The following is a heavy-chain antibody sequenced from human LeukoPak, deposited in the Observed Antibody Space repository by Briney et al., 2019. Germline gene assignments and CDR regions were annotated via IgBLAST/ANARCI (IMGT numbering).Heavy chain of an antibody. Sequence: GGSLRLSCAASGITFSSYAMSWVRQAPGKGLEWVSTISGSGGSTYYADSVKGRFTISRDNSKNTLYLQMNSLRAEDAAVYYCAKDYFGYGSATPDAFDIWGQGTMVTVSS. D-gene: IGHD3-10*01. J-gene: IGHJ3*02. CDR1: GITFSSYA. CDR3: AKDYFGYGSATPDAFDI. V-gene: IGHV3-23*01. CDR2: ISGSGGST.